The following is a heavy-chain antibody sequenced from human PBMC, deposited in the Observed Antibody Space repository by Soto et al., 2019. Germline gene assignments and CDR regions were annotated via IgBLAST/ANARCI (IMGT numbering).Heavy chain of an antibody. CDR1: GYDFSSYA. V-gene: IGHV1-3*04. CDR3: ARPGSSSWAFDY. J-gene: IGHJ4*02. D-gene: IGHD6-13*01. CDR2: INIGSGNT. Sequence: ASVKVSCKASGYDFSSYAMHWVRQAPGQRLEWMGWINIGSGNTEYSQNFQDRITITRDTSSSTVYIELNSLRAEDTAVYYCARPGSSSWAFDYWGQGTLVTVSS.